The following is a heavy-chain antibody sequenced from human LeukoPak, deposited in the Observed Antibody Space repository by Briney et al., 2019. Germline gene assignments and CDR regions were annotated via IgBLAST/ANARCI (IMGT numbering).Heavy chain of an antibody. CDR1: GGSITSNH. D-gene: IGHD1-7*01. CDR2: IYYSGST. J-gene: IGHJ6*02. Sequence: SETLSLTCTVSGGSITSNHWSWIRQPPGKGLEWIGYIYYSGSTNYNPSLQSRVTISVDTSKNQFSLRLSSVTAADTAVYYCARGGTYYYYGMDVWGQGTTVTVSS. CDR3: ARGGTYYYYGMDV. V-gene: IGHV4-59*12.